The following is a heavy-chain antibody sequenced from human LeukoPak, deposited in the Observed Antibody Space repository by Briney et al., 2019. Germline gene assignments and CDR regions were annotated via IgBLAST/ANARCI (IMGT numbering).Heavy chain of an antibody. Sequence: PSVKVSCKASGGTFSSYAISWVRQAPGQGLEWMGGIIPIFGTANYAQKFQGRVTITADESTSTAYMELSSLRSEDTAVYYCARERRVGRFLDSAYYFDYWGQGTLVTVSS. CDR3: ARERRVGRFLDSAYYFDY. CDR1: GGTFSSYA. D-gene: IGHD3/OR15-3a*01. CDR2: IIPIFGTA. V-gene: IGHV1-69*01. J-gene: IGHJ4*02.